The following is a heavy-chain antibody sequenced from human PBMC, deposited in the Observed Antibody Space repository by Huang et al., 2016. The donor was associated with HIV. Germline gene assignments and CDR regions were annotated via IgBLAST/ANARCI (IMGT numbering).Heavy chain of an antibody. CDR3: ARDPYYSNRWKRNDASFL. Sequence: QVQLVQSGGEVMQPGASVRVSCKASGYDFGSYGMSWVRQDPGQGLELLGWTGSDSRGTSSAQEFPGSVTMTTDPSTTTTYMELRSLRSDDTAMYYCARDPYYSNRWKRNDASFLWGQGTMITVSS. V-gene: IGHV1-18*01. J-gene: IGHJ3*01. D-gene: IGHD4-4*01. CDR1: GYDFGSYG. CDR2: TGSDSRGT.